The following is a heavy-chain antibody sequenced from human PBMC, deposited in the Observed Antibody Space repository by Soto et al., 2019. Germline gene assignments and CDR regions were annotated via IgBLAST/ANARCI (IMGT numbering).Heavy chain of an antibody. D-gene: IGHD2-21*01. J-gene: IGHJ4*02. Sequence: PSETLSLTCAVYGGTFSGYFWSWVRQPPGQGLELIGEIEHNGNNNINPSLKSRVTLSVDTSKNQISLTLTSVTAADTAVYYCARDFRYFPYWGQVNQVT. CDR2: IEHNGNN. CDR1: GGTFSGYF. CDR3: ARDFRYFPY. V-gene: IGHV4-34*01.